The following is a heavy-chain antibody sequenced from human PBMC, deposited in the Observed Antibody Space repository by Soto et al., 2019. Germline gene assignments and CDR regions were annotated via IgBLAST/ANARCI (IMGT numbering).Heavy chain of an antibody. J-gene: IGHJ3*02. CDR1: GYTFTSYY. V-gene: IGHV1-46*03. Sequence: QVQLVQSGAEVKKPEASVKVSCKASGYTFTSYYMHWVRQAPGQGLEWMGIINPSGGSTSYAQKFQGGATMTRHTSTSTVYMELSSLRSEDTAVYYCATLIGAFDIWGQGTMVTVSS. CDR3: ATLIGAFDI. CDR2: INPSGGST.